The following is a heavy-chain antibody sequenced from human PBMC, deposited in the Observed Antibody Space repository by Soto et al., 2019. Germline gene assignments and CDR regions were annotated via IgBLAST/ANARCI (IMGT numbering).Heavy chain of an antibody. D-gene: IGHD3-10*01. CDR2: INADNGNT. Sequence: ASVKVSCKASGYTFTYYTVHWVRQAPGQRLEWMGWINADNGNTKYSQKFQGRVTITRDTSASTAYMELSSLRSEDTAVYYCARGASMVRGVILDAFDIRSQGTMVTVSS. V-gene: IGHV1-3*01. CDR3: ARGASMVRGVILDAFDI. J-gene: IGHJ3*02. CDR1: GYTFTYYT.